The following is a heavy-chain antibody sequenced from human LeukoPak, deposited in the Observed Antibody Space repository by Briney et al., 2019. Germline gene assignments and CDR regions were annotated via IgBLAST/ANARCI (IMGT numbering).Heavy chain of an antibody. J-gene: IGHJ4*02. CDR1: GGSISSNNW. V-gene: IGHV4-4*02. CDR3: ARVNINNWHSCDY. CDR2: IYHSGSP. D-gene: IGHD1-1*01. Sequence: SETLSLTCAVSGGSISSNNWWGWVRQPPGKGLEWIGEIYHSGSPNYNPSLKSRVSISVDKSRNHFSLNLSSVTAADTAVYYCARVNINNWHSCDYWGQGTLVTVSS.